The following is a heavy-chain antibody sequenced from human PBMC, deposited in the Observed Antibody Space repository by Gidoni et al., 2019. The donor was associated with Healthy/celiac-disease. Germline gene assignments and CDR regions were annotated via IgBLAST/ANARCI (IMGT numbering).Heavy chain of an antibody. Sequence: EVQLVESGGGVVQPGGSLRLSCAASGFTFSSYWMHWVRQAPGKGLVWVSRINSDGSSTSYADSVKGRFTISRDNAKNTLYLQMNSLRAEDTAVYYCARGDYYYYGMDVWGQGTTVTVSS. J-gene: IGHJ6*02. V-gene: IGHV3-74*01. CDR3: ARGDYYYYGMDV. CDR1: GFTFSSYW. CDR2: INSDGSST.